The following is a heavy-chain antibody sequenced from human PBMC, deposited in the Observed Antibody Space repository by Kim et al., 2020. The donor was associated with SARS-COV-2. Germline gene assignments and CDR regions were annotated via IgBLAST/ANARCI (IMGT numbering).Heavy chain of an antibody. CDR3: ARGVKGNYYYGMDV. J-gene: IGHJ6*02. Sequence: GGSLRLSCAASGFTFSSYAMHWVRQAPGKGLEWVAVISYDGSNKYYADSVKGRFTISRDNSKTTLYLQMNSLRAEDTAVYYCARGVKGNYYYGMDVWGQGTTVTVSS. CDR2: ISYDGSNK. D-gene: IGHD3-22*01. V-gene: IGHV3-30*04. CDR1: GFTFSSYA.